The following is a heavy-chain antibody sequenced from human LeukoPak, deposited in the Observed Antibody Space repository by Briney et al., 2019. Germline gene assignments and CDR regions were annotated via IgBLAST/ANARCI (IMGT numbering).Heavy chain of an antibody. CDR1: GYTLTDYY. CDR2: INPSSGDA. Sequence: ASVKVSCKASGYTLTDYYMHWVRQAPGQGLEWMGRINPSSGDANYAHKFQGRVTMTRDTSIGTAYMELSRLRSDDSAIYYCARGSGLGHHFEYWGQGTLVTVS. J-gene: IGHJ4*02. V-gene: IGHV1-2*06. CDR3: ARGSGLGHHFEY. D-gene: IGHD3-10*01.